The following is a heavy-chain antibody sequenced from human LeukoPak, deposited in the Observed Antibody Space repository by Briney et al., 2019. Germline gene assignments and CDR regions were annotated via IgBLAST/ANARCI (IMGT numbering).Heavy chain of an antibody. CDR3: ARGPLGDDKLLRFLEWLIFDY. CDR1: GGSISSSSYY. CDR2: INHSGST. Sequence: SETLSLTCTVSGGSISSSSYYWSWIRQPPGKGLEWIGEINHSGSTNYNPSLKSRVTISVDTSKNQFSLKLSSVTAADTAVYYCARGPLGDDKLLRFLEWLIFDYWGQGTLVTVSS. V-gene: IGHV4-39*07. J-gene: IGHJ4*02. D-gene: IGHD3-3*01.